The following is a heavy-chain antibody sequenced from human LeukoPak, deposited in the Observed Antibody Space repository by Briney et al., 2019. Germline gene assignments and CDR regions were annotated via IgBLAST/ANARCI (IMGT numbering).Heavy chain of an antibody. D-gene: IGHD3-10*01. CDR3: TSDISGLDAFDV. J-gene: IGHJ3*01. V-gene: IGHV1-2*02. CDR1: GYTFIDYY. Sequence: GASVKVSCKASGYTFIDYYLQWVRQAPGQGLEWMGWLNPNNGDTKYAQKFQGRVTMTRYTSFSTAYMVLSSLRSDDTAVYFCTSDISGLDAFDVWGQGTMVTVSS. CDR2: LNPNNGDT.